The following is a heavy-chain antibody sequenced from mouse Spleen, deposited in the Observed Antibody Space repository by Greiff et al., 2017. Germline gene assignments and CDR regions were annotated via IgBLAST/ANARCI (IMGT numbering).Heavy chain of an antibody. CDR3: AKNSDYGNNYWYFDV. V-gene: IGHV2-5*01. J-gene: IGHJ1*03. D-gene: IGHD2-1*01. Sequence: VKLMESGPGLVQPSQSLSITCTVSGFSLTSYGVHWVRQSPGKGLEWLGVIWRGGSTDYNAAFMSRLSITKDNSKSQVFFKMNSLQADDTAIYYCAKNSDYGNNYWYFDVWGTGTTVTVSS. CDR2: IWRGGST. CDR1: GFSLTSYG.